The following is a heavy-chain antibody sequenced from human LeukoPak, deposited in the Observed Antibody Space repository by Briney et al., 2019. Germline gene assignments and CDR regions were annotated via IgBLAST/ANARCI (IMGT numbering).Heavy chain of an antibody. D-gene: IGHD1-14*01. V-gene: IGHV4-34*01. Sequence: SETLSLTCAVYGGSFSGYYWSWIRQPPGKGLEWIGEINHSGSTNHNPSLKSRVTISVDTSKNQFSLKLSSVTAADMAVYYCARGPNPPESWGQGTLVTVSS. CDR2: INHSGST. J-gene: IGHJ5*02. CDR1: GGSFSGYY. CDR3: ARGPNPPES.